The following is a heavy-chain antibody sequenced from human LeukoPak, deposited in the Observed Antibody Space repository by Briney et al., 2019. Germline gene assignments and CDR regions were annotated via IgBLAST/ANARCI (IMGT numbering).Heavy chain of an antibody. D-gene: IGHD3-10*01. V-gene: IGHV4-4*07. CDR3: ARDSGTTGEVKFDP. Sequence: PSETLSLICTVSGGSISSYCWSWIRQPAGKGLEWIGRIYTSGGTDYNPSLKSRVIMSVDTSKNHLSLKLTSVTAADTAVYYCARDSGTTGEVKFDPWGQGILVTVSS. J-gene: IGHJ5*02. CDR1: GGSISSYC. CDR2: IYTSGGT.